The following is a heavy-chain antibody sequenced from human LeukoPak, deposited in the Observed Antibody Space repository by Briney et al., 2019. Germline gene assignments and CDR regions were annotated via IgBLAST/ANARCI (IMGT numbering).Heavy chain of an antibody. V-gene: IGHV4-4*07. CDR1: GGSISSYY. CDR2: TYTSGST. D-gene: IGHD6-13*01. Sequence: SETLSLTCTVSGGSISSYYWRWLRQPAGKGLEWIGRTYTSGSTNYNPSLKSRVTMSVDTPKNQFSLKLNSVTAAHTAVYFCARSLPAAGTYYYAMDVWGQGTTVTVSS. CDR3: ARSLPAAGTYYYAMDV. J-gene: IGHJ6*02.